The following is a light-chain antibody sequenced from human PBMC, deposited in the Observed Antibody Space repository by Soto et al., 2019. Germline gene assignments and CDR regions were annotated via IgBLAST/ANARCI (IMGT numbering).Light chain of an antibody. CDR1: QRIYSN. V-gene: IGKV3-15*01. CDR3: QQRSNWPPIT. Sequence: EIVMTQSPATLSVSPGERVTFSCRASQRIYSNLAWYQHTPGQAPRLLISGASTGATGLPSRFSGSGSGTDFTLTINSLQSEDSAFYYCQQRSNWPPITFGQGTRLEI. CDR2: GAS. J-gene: IGKJ5*01.